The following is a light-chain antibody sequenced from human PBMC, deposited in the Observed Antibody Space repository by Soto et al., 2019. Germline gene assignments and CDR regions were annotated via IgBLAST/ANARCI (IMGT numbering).Light chain of an antibody. CDR1: QSISSNY. V-gene: IGKV3-20*01. CDR3: QQYGTSPRT. Sequence: EIVLTQSPGTLSLSPGEGATLSCRASQSISSNYLAWYQQKFGQAPRLLIYDESSRATGIPDRFSGSGSGTDFTLTISRLEPEDFAVYYCQQYGTSPRTFGQGTKLEIK. J-gene: IGKJ2*01. CDR2: DES.